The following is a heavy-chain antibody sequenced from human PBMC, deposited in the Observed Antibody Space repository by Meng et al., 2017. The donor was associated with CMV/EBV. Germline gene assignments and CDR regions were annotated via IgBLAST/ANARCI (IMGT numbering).Heavy chain of an antibody. D-gene: IGHD3-3*01. J-gene: IGHJ4*02. V-gene: IGHV3-9*01. CDR1: GFTFDDYA. CDR3: ARAYNSAIFGVVGYFDY. CDR2: ISWNSGSI. Sequence: SLRLSCAASGFTFDDYAMHWVRQAPGKGLEWVSGISWNSGSIGYADSVKGRFTISRDNSKNTLYLQMNSLRAEDTAVYYCARAYNSAIFGVVGYFDYWGQGTLVTVSS.